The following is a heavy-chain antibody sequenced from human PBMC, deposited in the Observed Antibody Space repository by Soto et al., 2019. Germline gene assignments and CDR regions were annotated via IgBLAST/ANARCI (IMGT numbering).Heavy chain of an antibody. CDR3: ARGGGELVLVRDWFDP. D-gene: IGHD6-6*01. CDR2: IIPIFGTA. Sequence: QVQLVQSGAEVKKPGSSVKVSCKASGGTFSSYAISWVRQAPGQGLEWMGGIIPIFGTANYAQKFQGRVTITEDESTSTAYMEVGSLGSGDTAVYYCARGGGELVLVRDWFDPWGQGTLVTVSS. V-gene: IGHV1-69*01. CDR1: GGTFSSYA. J-gene: IGHJ5*02.